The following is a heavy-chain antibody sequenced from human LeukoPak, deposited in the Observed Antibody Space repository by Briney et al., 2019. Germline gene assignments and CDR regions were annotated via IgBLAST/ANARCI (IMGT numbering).Heavy chain of an antibody. J-gene: IGHJ3*02. CDR2: IIPRLSTS. D-gene: IGHD5-12*01. CDR1: GGTFSTYG. CDR3: ARDPHSGYDRLFDAFDI. V-gene: IGHV1-69*11. Sequence: SVMVSCKASGGTFSTYGISWVRQAPGQGLEWMGRIIPRLSTSNYAQKFQGRVTITTDESTSTAYMELSSLRSEDTAVYYCARDPHSGYDRLFDAFDIWGQGTMVTVSS.